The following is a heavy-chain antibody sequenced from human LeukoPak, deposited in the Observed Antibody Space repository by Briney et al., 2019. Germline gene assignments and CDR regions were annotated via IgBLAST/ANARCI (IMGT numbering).Heavy chain of an antibody. CDR3: AGGADNSSATGSAY. Sequence: SETLSLTCTVSGGSISSYYWSWIRQPPGKGLEWIGYIYYSGSTNYNPSLKSRVTISVDTSKNQFSLKLSSVTAADTALYYCAGGADNSSATGSAYGGQRPLFTASS. CDR1: GGSISSYY. D-gene: IGHD6-25*01. V-gene: IGHV4-59*01. J-gene: IGHJ4*02. CDR2: IYYSGST.